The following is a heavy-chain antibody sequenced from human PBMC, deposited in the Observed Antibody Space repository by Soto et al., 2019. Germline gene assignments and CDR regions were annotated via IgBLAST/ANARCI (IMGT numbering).Heavy chain of an antibody. D-gene: IGHD3-22*01. CDR2: ISGSGGST. Sequence: GSLRLSCAASGFTFSSYAMSWVRQAPGKGLEWVSAISGSGGSTYYADSVKGRFTISRDNSKNTLYLQMNSLRAEDTAVYYCAKAFTYYYDSSGYYPDWYFDLWGRGTLVTVSS. CDR3: AKAFTYYYDSSGYYPDWYFDL. J-gene: IGHJ2*01. V-gene: IGHV3-23*01. CDR1: GFTFSSYA.